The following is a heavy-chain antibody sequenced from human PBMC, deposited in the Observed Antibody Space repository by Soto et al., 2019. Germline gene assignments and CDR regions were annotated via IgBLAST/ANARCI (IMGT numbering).Heavy chain of an antibody. CDR3: AKGGRGAGSGSYYRRGDYFDY. J-gene: IGHJ4*02. CDR1: GFTFSIYA. D-gene: IGHD3-10*01. Sequence: GGSLRLSCAASGFTFSIYAMSWVRQAPGKGLEWVSAISGSGGSTYYADSVKGRFTVSRDNSKNTLYLQMNSLRAEDTAVYYCAKGGRGAGSGSYYRRGDYFDYWGQGTLVTVSS. CDR2: ISGSGGST. V-gene: IGHV3-23*01.